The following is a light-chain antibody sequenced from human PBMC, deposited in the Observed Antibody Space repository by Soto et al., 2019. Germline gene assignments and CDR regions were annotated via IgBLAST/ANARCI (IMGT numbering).Light chain of an antibody. Sequence: EIVLTQSPSTLSLSPGERATLSCRASQSVSSYLAWYQQKPGQAHRLLIYDASNRATGIPDRFSGSGSGTDLTLTITSREPEDFEVYYCQQRSNWPPVYTFGQGTKLEIK. CDR1: QSVSSY. V-gene: IGKV3-11*01. J-gene: IGKJ2*01. CDR2: DAS. CDR3: QQRSNWPPVYT.